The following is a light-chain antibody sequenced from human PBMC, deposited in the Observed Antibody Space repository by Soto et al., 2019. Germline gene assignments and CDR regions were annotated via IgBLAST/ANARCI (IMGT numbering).Light chain of an antibody. Sequence: EIVLTQSPGTLSLSPGERATLSCRASHSVSSTYLAWYQQKPGQPPRLLIYGASSRATGIQDRFSGSGSGTDFTLPISRLEPEDFAVYYCQQYGSSPPYTFGQGTKLEIK. CDR2: GAS. CDR3: QQYGSSPPYT. J-gene: IGKJ2*01. V-gene: IGKV3-20*01. CDR1: HSVSSTY.